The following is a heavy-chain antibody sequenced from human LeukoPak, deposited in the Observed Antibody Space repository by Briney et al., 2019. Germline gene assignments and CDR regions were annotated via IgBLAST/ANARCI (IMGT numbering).Heavy chain of an antibody. CDR2: ISSNGGST. Sequence: PGGSLRLSCAAPGFTFSSYAMHWVRQAPGKGLEYVSAISSNGGSTYYANSVKGRFTISRDNSKNTLYLQMSSLRAEDMAVYYCARALAVAGREPDAFDIWGQGTMVTVSS. J-gene: IGHJ3*02. CDR1: GFTFSSYA. V-gene: IGHV3-64*01. D-gene: IGHD6-19*01. CDR3: ARALAVAGREPDAFDI.